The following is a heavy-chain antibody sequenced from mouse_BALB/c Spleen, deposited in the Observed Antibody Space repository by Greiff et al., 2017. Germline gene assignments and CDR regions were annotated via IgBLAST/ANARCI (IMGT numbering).Heavy chain of an antibody. CDR2: ISSGGSYT. D-gene: IGHD2-3*01. J-gene: IGHJ2*01. Sequence: EVKVEESGGGLVKPGGSLKLSCAASGFTFSSYAMSWVRQSPEKRLEWVAEISSGGSYTYYPDTVTGRFTISRDNAKNTLYLEMSSLRSEDTAMYYCARAHGYYFYFDYWGQGTTLTVSS. V-gene: IGHV5-9-4*01. CDR3: ARAHGYYFYFDY. CDR1: GFTFSSYA.